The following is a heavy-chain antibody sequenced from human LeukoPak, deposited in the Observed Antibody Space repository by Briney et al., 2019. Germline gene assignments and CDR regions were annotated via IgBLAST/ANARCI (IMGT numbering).Heavy chain of an antibody. CDR3: AKDLTYDFWSGPGYNWFDP. CDR2: ISGSGGST. V-gene: IGHV3-23*01. Sequence: GGSLRLSCAASGFTFSSYAMSWVRQAPGKGLEWVSAISGSGGSTYYADSVKGRFTISRDNSKNTLYLQMNSLGAEDTAVYYCAKDLTYDFWSGPGYNWFDPWGQGTLVTVSS. CDR1: GFTFSSYA. D-gene: IGHD3-3*01. J-gene: IGHJ5*02.